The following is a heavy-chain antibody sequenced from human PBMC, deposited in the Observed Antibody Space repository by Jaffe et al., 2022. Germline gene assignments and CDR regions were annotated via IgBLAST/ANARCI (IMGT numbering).Heavy chain of an antibody. CDR1: GFTVSSNY. V-gene: IGHV3-53*04. CDR3: ARVGTNMVRGVNDAFDI. J-gene: IGHJ3*02. CDR2: IYSGGST. D-gene: IGHD3-10*01. Sequence: EVQLVESGGGLVQPGGSLRLSCAASGFTVSSNYMSWVRQAPGKGLEWVSVIYSGGSTYYADSVKGRFTISRHNSKNTLYLQMNSLRAEDTAVYYCARVGTNMVRGVNDAFDIWGQGTMVTVSS.